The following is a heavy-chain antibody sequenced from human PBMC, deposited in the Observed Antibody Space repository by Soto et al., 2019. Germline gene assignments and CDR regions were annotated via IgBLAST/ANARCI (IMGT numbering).Heavy chain of an antibody. V-gene: IGHV4-31*03. CDR1: GGSISSGGYY. CDR2: IYYSGST. Sequence: QVQLQESGPGLVKPSQTLSLTCTVSGGSISSGGYYWSWIRQHPGKGLEWIGYIYYSGSTYYNPSLKSRVTISVDTSKNQFSLKLSSVTAADTAVYYCARFFRSHGGYDMRFDYWGQGTLVTVSS. CDR3: ARFFRSHGGYDMRFDY. J-gene: IGHJ4*02. D-gene: IGHD5-12*01.